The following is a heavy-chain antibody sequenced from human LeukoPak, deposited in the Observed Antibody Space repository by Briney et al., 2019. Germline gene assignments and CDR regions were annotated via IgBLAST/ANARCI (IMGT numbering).Heavy chain of an antibody. J-gene: IGHJ5*02. V-gene: IGHV1-2*02. CDR1: GYTFTGYY. CDR2: INPNSGGT. CDR3: ARGALHCSGGSCYSVWFDP. Sequence: GESLKVSCKASGYTFTGYYMHWVRQAPGQGLEWMGWINPNSGGTNYAQKFQGRVTMTRDTSISTAYMELSRLRSDDAAVYYCARGALHCSGGSCYSVWFDPWGQGTLVTVSS. D-gene: IGHD2-15*01.